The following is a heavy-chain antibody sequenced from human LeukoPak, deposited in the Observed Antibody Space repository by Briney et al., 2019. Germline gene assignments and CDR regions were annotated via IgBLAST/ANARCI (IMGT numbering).Heavy chain of an antibody. CDR2: ISGSGTNT. CDR1: GFTFSSYA. CDR3: AKGFRRRGIAAAGGNWFDP. V-gene: IGHV3-23*01. J-gene: IGHJ5*02. D-gene: IGHD6-13*01. Sequence: PGGSLRLSCAASGFTFSSYAMSWVRQAPGKGLEWVSAISGSGTNTYYADSVKGRFTISRDNSKNTLYLQMNSLRAEDTAVYYCAKGFRRRGIAAAGGNWFDPWGQGTLVTVSS.